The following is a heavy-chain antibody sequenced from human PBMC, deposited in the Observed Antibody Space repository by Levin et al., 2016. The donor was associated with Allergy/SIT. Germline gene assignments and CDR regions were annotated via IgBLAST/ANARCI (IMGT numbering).Heavy chain of an antibody. D-gene: IGHD6-13*01. Sequence: ASVKVSCKPSGYTFTDYYVHWVRQVPGQGLEWMGWINPDSGGTNYAQNFQGRVTMTRDTSISTAYVELSRLRSDDTAVYYCARDIRSIAAAGYYYYYGMDVWGQGTTVTVSS. CDR2: INPDSGGT. V-gene: IGHV1-2*02. J-gene: IGHJ6*02. CDR1: GYTFTDYY. CDR3: ARDIRSIAAAGYYYYYGMDV.